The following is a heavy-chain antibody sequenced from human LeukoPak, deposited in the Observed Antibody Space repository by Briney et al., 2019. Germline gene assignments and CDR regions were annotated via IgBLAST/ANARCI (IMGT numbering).Heavy chain of an antibody. J-gene: IGHJ2*01. V-gene: IGHV2-70*11. D-gene: IGHD2/OR15-2a*01. CDR3: ARSAMTEVGLSASWYFDL. CDR2: IDWDDDK. Sequence: SGPALVKPTQTLTLTCTFSGFSLTTGEMCVSWIRQPPGKALEWLARIDWDDDKYYRTSLKTRLTVSKDTSRNQVVLTMTNMDPVDTGTYYCARSAMTEVGLSASWYFDLWGRGTLVTVSS. CDR1: GFSLTTGEMC.